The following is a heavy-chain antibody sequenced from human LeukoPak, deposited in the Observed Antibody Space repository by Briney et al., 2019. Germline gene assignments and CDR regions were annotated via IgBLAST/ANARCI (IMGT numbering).Heavy chain of an antibody. V-gene: IGHV4-39*01. CDR3: ARHSLNSGWQLIDY. Sequence: SETLSLTCTVSGGSISSSSYYWGWIRQPPGKGLEWIGSIYYSGSTYYNPSLKSRVTISVDTSKNQFSLKLSSVTAADTAVYNCARHSLNSGWQLIDYWGQGTLVTVSS. D-gene: IGHD6-19*01. CDR2: IYYSGST. J-gene: IGHJ4*02. CDR1: GGSISSSSYY.